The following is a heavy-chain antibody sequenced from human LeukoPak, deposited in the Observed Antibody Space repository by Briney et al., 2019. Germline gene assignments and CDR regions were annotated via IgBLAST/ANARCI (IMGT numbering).Heavy chain of an antibody. D-gene: IGHD1-26*01. CDR2: IYYSGST. V-gene: IGHV4-39*07. CDR1: GGSISSSSYY. CDR3: ARRIVGATFYYYYYMDV. Sequence: SETLSLTCTVSGGSISSSSYYWGWIRQPPGKGLEWIGRIYYSGSTSYNPSLKSRVTISVDTSKNQFSLKLSSVTAADTAVYYCARRIVGATFYYYYYMDVWGKGTTVTISS. J-gene: IGHJ6*03.